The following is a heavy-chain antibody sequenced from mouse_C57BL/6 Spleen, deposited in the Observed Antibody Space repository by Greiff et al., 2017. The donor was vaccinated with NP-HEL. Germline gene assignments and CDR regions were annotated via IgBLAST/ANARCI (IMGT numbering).Heavy chain of an antibody. CDR3: ARFVGLLRNFDY. V-gene: IGHV1-55*01. J-gene: IGHJ2*01. CDR2: IYPGSGST. Sequence: QVQLQQPGAELVKPGASVKMSCKASGYTFTSYWITWVKQRPGQGLEWIGDIYPGSGSTNYNEKFKSKATLTVDTSSSTAYMQLSSLTSEDSAVYYCARFVGLLRNFDYWGQGTTLTVSS. D-gene: IGHD1-1*01. CDR1: GYTFTSYW.